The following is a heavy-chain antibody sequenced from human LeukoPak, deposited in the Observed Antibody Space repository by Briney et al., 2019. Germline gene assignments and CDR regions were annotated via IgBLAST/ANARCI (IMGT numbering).Heavy chain of an antibody. J-gene: IGHJ6*02. Sequence: SETLSLTCAVYGGSFSGYYWTWIRQPPGKGLEWIGEINHSGSTSYNPSLKSRVTISVHTSKNQFSLKLSSVTAADTAVYYCARALGRELLIRWEYYYYGMDVWGQGTTVTVSS. D-gene: IGHD1-26*01. CDR2: INHSGST. CDR3: ARALGRELLIRWEYYYYGMDV. V-gene: IGHV4-34*01. CDR1: GGSFSGYY.